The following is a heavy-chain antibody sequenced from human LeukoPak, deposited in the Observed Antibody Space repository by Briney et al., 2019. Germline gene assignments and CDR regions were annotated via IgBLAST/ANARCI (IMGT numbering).Heavy chain of an antibody. CDR2: IIPIFGTA. CDR3: ARELPGIAVRNNWFDP. CDR1: GYTFTGYY. D-gene: IGHD6-19*01. J-gene: IGHJ5*02. Sequence: ASVKVSCKASGYTFTGYYMHWVRQAPGQGLEWMGGIIPIFGTANYAQKFQGRVTITADKSTSTAYMELSSLRSEDTAVYYCARELPGIAVRNNWFDPWGQGTLVTVSS. V-gene: IGHV1-69*06.